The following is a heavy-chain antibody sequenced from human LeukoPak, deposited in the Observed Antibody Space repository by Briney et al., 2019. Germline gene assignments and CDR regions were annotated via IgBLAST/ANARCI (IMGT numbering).Heavy chain of an antibody. CDR3: AGSIAARPGHDY. V-gene: IGHV1-69*06. D-gene: IGHD6-6*01. CDR2: IIPIFGTA. CDR1: GGTFSSYA. Sequence: GASVKVSCKASGGTFSSYAISWVRQAPGQGLEWMGGIIPIFGTANYAQKFQGRVTITADKSTSTAYMELSSLRSEDTAVYYCAGSIAARPGHDYWGQGTLVTVSS. J-gene: IGHJ4*02.